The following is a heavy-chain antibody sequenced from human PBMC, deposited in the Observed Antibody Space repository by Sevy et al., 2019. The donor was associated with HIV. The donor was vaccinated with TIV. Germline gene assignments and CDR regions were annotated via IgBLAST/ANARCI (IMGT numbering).Heavy chain of an antibody. CDR2: IKADGIEK. J-gene: IGHJ4*02. D-gene: IGHD5-18*01. CDR1: GFTFRDFY. V-gene: IGHV3-7*01. CDR3: MVGHYTA. Sequence: GGSLRLSCAASGFTFRDFYMSWVRQAPGKGLEWLAHIKADGIEKSCVDSVKGPFTISRDNAKNSLYLEMNNRRPEDTSVYYFMVGHYTAWGQGTLVTVSS.